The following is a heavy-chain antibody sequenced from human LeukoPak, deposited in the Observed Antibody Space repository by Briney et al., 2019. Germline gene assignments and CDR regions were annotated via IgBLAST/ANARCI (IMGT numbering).Heavy chain of an antibody. CDR1: GFTFSSYW. CDR3: ARKPPFTMGDSLDY. CDR2: INSGGSST. J-gene: IGHJ4*02. D-gene: IGHD2-21*02. V-gene: IGHV3-74*01. Sequence: GGSLRLSCAASGFTFSSYWMHWVRQAPGKGLVWVSRINSGGSSTSYADSVKGRFTISRDNAKNTLYLQMNSLRAEDTALYYCARKPPFTMGDSLDYWGQGTLVTVSS.